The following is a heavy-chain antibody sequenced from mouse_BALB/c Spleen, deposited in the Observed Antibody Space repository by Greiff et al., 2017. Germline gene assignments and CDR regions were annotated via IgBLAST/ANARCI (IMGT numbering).Heavy chain of an antibody. CDR1: GYAFTNYL. V-gene: IGHV1-54*01. D-gene: IGHD4-1*01. J-gene: IGHJ4*01. CDR3: ARDWDEYAMDD. CDR2: INPGSGGT. Sequence: QVQLQQSGAELVRPGTSVKVSCKASGYAFTNYLIEWVKQRPGQGLEWIGVINPGSGGTNYNEKFKGKATLTADKSSSTAYMQLSSLTSDDSAVYFCARDWDEYAMDDWGQGTSVTVSS.